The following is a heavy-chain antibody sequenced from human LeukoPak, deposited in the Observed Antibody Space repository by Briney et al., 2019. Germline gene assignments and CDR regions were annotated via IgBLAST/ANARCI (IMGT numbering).Heavy chain of an antibody. CDR3: ARRIAVAGSEFDY. CDR1: GGSISSGGYS. V-gene: IGHV4-30-2*01. J-gene: IGHJ4*02. CDR2: IYHSGST. Sequence: SETLSLTCAVSGGSISSGGYSWSWIRQPPGKGLEWIGYIYHSGSTYYNPSLKSRVTISVDRSKNQFSLKLSSVTAADTAVYYCARRIAVAGSEFDYWAREPWSPSPQ. D-gene: IGHD6-19*01.